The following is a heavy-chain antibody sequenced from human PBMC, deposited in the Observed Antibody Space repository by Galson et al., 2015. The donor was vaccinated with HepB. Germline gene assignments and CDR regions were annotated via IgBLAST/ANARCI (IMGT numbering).Heavy chain of an antibody. D-gene: IGHD5-18*01. Sequence: ALRLSCAVSGFTYNNYWMSWVRQAPGRGLEWVANIKQDGREKYYVDSVEGRFTVSRDNAKKTLCLDMNALSVEDTAVYYCARGWDTDVTSNFDYWGQGALVTVSS. CDR1: GFTYNNYW. J-gene: IGHJ4*02. CDR3: ARGWDTDVTSNFDY. V-gene: IGHV3-7*03. CDR2: IKQDGREK.